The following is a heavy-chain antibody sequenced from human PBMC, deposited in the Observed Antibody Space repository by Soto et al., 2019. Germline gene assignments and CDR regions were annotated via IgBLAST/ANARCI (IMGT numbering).Heavy chain of an antibody. Sequence: QVQLVQSGAEVKKPGSLVKVSCKASGGTFSSYAISWVRQAPGQGLEWMGGIIPIFGTANYAQKFQGRVTITADESTSTAYMELSSLRSEDTAVYYCASDIVLVPAAGYGMDVWGQGTTVTVSS. J-gene: IGHJ6*02. CDR1: GGTFSSYA. D-gene: IGHD2-2*01. CDR2: IIPIFGTA. V-gene: IGHV1-69*12. CDR3: ASDIVLVPAAGYGMDV.